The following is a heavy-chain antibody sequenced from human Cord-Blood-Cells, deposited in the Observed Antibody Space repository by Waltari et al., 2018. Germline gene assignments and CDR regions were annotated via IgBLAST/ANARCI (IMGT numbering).Heavy chain of an antibody. V-gene: IGHV4-31*03. CDR3: ARDHGYYYYGMDV. Sequence: QVQLQESGPGLVQHSQTLSLTCTVSGAAISSGGSYWSEVRQHPGKGLEWIGYIYYSGSTYYNPSLKSRVTISVDTSKNQFSLKLSSVTAADTAVYYCARDHGYYYYGMDVWGQGTTVTVFS. CDR1: GAAISSGGSY. J-gene: IGHJ6*02. CDR2: IYYSGST.